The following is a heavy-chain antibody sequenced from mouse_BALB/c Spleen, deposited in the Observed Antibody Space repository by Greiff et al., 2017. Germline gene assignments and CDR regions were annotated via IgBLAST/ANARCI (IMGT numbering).Heavy chain of an antibody. CDR1: GYSFTSYW. J-gene: IGHJ4*01. Sequence: SGTVLARPGASVKMSCKASGYSFTSYWMHWVKQRPGQGLEWIGAIYPGNSDTSYNQKFKGKAKLTAVTSASTAYMELSSLTNEDSAVYYCTRKDYGSSWENAMDYWGQGTSVTVSS. CDR2: IYPGNSDT. CDR3: TRKDYGSSWENAMDY. D-gene: IGHD1-1*01. V-gene: IGHV1-5*01.